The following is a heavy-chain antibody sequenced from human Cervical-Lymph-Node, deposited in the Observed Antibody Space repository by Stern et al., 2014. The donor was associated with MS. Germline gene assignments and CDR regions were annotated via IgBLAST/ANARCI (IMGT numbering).Heavy chain of an antibody. CDR1: GGSFRGYY. CDR2: IHHSGST. Sequence: QVQLQQWGAGLLKPSETLSLTCAVYGGSFRGYYWSWIRQSPGQGLEWIGEIHHSGSTNYNPSLKRRVTISVDTSKNQFSLKLSSVTAADTAVYYCAGRYPYYYYGMDVWGQGTTVTVSS. V-gene: IGHV4-34*01. J-gene: IGHJ6*02. CDR3: AGRYPYYYYGMDV. D-gene: IGHD2-2*02.